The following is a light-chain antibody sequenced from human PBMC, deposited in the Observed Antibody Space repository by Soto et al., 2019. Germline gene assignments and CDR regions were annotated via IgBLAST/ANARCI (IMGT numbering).Light chain of an antibody. CDR3: QQRSNPIT. Sequence: EIVLTQSPATLSLSPGERATLSCRASQSVSSYLALYQQKPGQAPRPLISDASNRATGIPARFSGSGSGTDFTLTISSLEPEDFAVYYCQQRSNPITFGQGTRLEIK. CDR1: QSVSSY. J-gene: IGKJ5*01. V-gene: IGKV3-11*01. CDR2: DAS.